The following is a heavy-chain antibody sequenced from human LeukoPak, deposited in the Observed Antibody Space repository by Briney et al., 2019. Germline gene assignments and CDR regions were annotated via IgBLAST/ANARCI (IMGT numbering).Heavy chain of an antibody. CDR2: ISSRQNDI. Sequence: PSETLSLTCTVSGGSISPYYWSWVRQTPGKGLERVSSISSRQNDIHYADSLEGRFTISRDNAKNSLYLQMNSLRAEDTAVYFCAKEVGSGWNYFDLWGQGTLVTVSS. CDR1: GGSISPYY. J-gene: IGHJ4*02. V-gene: IGHV3-21*01. D-gene: IGHD6-25*01. CDR3: AKEVGSGWNYFDL.